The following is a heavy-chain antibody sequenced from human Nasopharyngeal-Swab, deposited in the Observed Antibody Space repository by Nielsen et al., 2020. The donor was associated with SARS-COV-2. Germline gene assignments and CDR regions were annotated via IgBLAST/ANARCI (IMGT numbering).Heavy chain of an antibody. J-gene: IGHJ2*01. D-gene: IGHD3-22*01. CDR1: GGSISSGDYY. Sequence: SETLSLTCTVSGGSISSGDYYWSWIRQHPGKGLEWIGYISYSGNTYYNPSLKSRVTISVDTSKNQFSLKLSSVTAADTAVYYCARSPSPHITLIVVVTHWYFDLWGRGTLVTVSS. CDR2: ISYSGNT. CDR3: ARSPSPHITLIVVVTHWYFDL. V-gene: IGHV4-31*03.